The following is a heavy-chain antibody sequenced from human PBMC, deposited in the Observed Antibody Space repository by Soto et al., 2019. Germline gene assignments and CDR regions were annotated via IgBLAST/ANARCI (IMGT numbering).Heavy chain of an antibody. Sequence: SETLSLTCSVSGASIYNGGYFWSWVRQPPGKGLEWIGEIYHSGSTNYNPSLKSRVTISVDKSKNQFSLKLSSVTAADTAVYYCARVAVAGTRYDYWGQGTLVT. D-gene: IGHD6-19*01. J-gene: IGHJ4*02. V-gene: IGHV4-4*02. CDR2: IYHSGST. CDR3: ARVAVAGTRYDY. CDR1: GASIYNGGYF.